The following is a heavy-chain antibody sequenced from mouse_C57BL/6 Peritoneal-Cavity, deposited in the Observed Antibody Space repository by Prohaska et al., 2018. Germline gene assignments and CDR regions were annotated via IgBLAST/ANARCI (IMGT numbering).Heavy chain of an antibody. CDR2: INSDGSAI. D-gene: IGHD2-3*01. J-gene: IGHJ1*03. CDR1: GFTISGFW. V-gene: IGHV11-2*01. CDR3: ISDGSYCNIAV. Sequence: GGSRGLSCEGSGFTISGFWMSWVRHTPGKTLEWIGDINSDGSAINYAPSIKDRFTIFRDNDKSTLYLQMSNVRSEDTATYFCISDGSYCNIAVYGRGTTVTVSS.